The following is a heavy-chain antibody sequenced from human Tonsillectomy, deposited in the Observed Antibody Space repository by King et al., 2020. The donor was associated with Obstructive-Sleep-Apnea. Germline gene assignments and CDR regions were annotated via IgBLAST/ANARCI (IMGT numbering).Heavy chain of an antibody. CDR1: GASISHYY. J-gene: IGHJ4*02. V-gene: IGHV4-59*01. CDR3: AKVTIPVGLYYFDY. CDR2: IDSIGSS. Sequence: QLQESGPGLVKPSETLSLTCTVSGASISHYYWNWIRQPPGKGLEWVGYIDSIGSSNYNPPLRSRVTISINTSKNQFSLKLTSVTAAETAVYFCAKVTIPVGLYYFDYWGQGTLVTVSS. D-gene: IGHD4-11*01.